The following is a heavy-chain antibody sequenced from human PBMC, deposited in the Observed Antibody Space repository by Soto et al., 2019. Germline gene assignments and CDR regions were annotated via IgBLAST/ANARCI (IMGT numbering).Heavy chain of an antibody. J-gene: IGHJ4*01. CDR3: FGVMAATLDY. CDR1: GGSIKNTNYH. CDR2: LYYRGAT. D-gene: IGHD2-21*02. Sequence: PSETLSLTCSVSGGSIKNTNYHWGWIRQPPGKGLEWIGTLYYRGATDYNPSLKTRVTISVDTSKNLLSLNLSSVTAADTAVYYCFGVMAATLDYWGQGTLVTVSS. V-gene: IGHV4-39*01.